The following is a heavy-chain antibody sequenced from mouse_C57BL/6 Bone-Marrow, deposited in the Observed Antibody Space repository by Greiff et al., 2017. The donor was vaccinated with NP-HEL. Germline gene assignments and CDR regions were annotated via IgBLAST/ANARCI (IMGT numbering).Heavy chain of an antibody. CDR2: ISDGGSYT. CDR3: ASARRWLLRGFAY. V-gene: IGHV5-4*01. CDR1: GFTFSSYA. D-gene: IGHD2-3*01. Sequence: EVQVVESGGGLVKPGGSLKLSCAASGFTFSSYAMSWVRQTPEKRLEWVATISDGGSYTYYPDNVKGRFTISRDNAKNNLYLQMSHLKSEDTAMYYCASARRWLLRGFAYWGQGTLVTVSA. J-gene: IGHJ3*01.